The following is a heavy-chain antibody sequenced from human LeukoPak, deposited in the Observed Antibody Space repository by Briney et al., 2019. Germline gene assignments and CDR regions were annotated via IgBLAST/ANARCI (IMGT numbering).Heavy chain of an antibody. V-gene: IGHV5-51*01. D-gene: IGHD1-1*01. J-gene: IGHJ6*02. CDR2: IYPGDSDT. CDR1: GYRFTSYW. CDR3: ARQAPTGTTDYYGMDV. Sequence: GESLQISCQGSGYRFTSYWIGWVRPMPGKGLEWMGIIYPGDSDTRYSPSFQGQVTISADKSISTAYLQWSSLKASDTAMYYCARQAPTGTTDYYGMDVWGQGTTVTVSS.